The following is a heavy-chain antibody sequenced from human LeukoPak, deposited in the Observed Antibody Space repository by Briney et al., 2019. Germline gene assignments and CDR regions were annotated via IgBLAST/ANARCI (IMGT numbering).Heavy chain of an antibody. Sequence: GGSLILSCAASGFSFNTFWMNWVRQAPGKGLERVATINQGGTEKYYVDPVKGRFTISRDNAHNSLYLQMYTLRPEDTAVYYCARDGPPAGLYFDNWGQGTLVAVSS. CDR2: INQGGTEK. CDR1: GFSFNTFW. J-gene: IGHJ4*02. V-gene: IGHV3-7*01. CDR3: ARDGPPAGLYFDN. D-gene: IGHD2-2*01.